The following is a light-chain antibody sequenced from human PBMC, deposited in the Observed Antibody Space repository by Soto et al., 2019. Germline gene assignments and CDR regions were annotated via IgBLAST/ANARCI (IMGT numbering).Light chain of an antibody. J-gene: IGKJ5*01. Sequence: EIVLTQYPGTLSLSPGERSTLSCGSIQSVSSSYLAWYQQKPGQAPRLLIYGASTRATGIPARFSGSGSGTEFTLTISSLQSEDFAVYYCQQYNNWPPITFGQGTRLEIK. CDR2: GAS. V-gene: IGKV3-15*01. CDR3: QQYNNWPPIT. CDR1: QSVSSSY.